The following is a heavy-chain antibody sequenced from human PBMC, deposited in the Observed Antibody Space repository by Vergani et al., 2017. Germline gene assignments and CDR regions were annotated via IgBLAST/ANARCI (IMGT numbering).Heavy chain of an antibody. CDR1: GGSISSSSYY. CDR2: IYYSGST. Sequence: QLQLPESGPGLVKPSETLSLTCTVSGGSISSSSYYWGWIRQPPGKGLEWIGSIYYSGSTYYNPSLKSRVTISVDTSKNQFSLKLSSVTAADTAVYYCARGFYDFWSGYSGYYYMDVWGKGTTVTVSS. D-gene: IGHD3-3*01. V-gene: IGHV4-39*07. CDR3: ARGFYDFWSGYSGYYYMDV. J-gene: IGHJ6*03.